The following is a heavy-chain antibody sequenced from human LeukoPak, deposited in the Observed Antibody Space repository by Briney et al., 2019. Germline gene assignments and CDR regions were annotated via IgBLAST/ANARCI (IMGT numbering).Heavy chain of an antibody. CDR3: ARGRGIAGLYYYYYGMDV. D-gene: IGHD6-13*01. CDR2: INHSGRT. CDR1: GGSFSGYY. J-gene: IGHJ6*02. V-gene: IGHV4-34*01. Sequence: PSETLSLTCAVYGGSFSGYYWSWIRQPPGKGLEWIGEINHSGRTNYNPSLKSRVTISVDTSKNQFSLKLSPVTAADTAVYYCARGRGIAGLYYYYYGMDVWGQGTTVTVSS.